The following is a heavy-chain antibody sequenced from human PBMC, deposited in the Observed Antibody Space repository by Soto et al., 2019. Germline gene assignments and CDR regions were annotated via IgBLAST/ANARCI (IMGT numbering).Heavy chain of an antibody. Sequence: QVQLQASGPGLVKPSETLSLTCTVSGASMNSYHWSWIRQPAGKGLEWIGHIHSSRSTNYNPSLKGRVTMSIDTSKNEFSLSLMSLTAADTAVYYCARDQGVAAAGITWFDPWGQGSLVTVSS. CDR1: GASMNSYH. CDR2: IHSSRST. D-gene: IGHD6-13*01. J-gene: IGHJ5*02. V-gene: IGHV4-4*07. CDR3: ARDQGVAAAGITWFDP.